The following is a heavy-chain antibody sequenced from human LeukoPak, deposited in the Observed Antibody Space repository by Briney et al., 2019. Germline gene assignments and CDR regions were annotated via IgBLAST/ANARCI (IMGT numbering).Heavy chain of an antibody. V-gene: IGHV3-30*18. D-gene: IGHD4-17*01. CDR3: AKDHDDGDYVGSYFDY. CDR2: ISYDGSNK. Sequence: GGSLRLSCAASGFTFSSYGMHWVRQAPGKGLEWVAVISYDGSNKYYADSVKGRFTISRDNSKNTLYLQMNSLRAEDTAVYYCAKDHDDGDYVGSYFDYWGQGTLVTVSS. J-gene: IGHJ4*02. CDR1: GFTFSSYG.